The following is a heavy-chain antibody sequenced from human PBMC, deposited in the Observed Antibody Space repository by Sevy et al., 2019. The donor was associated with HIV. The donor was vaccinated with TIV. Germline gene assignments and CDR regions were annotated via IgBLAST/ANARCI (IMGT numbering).Heavy chain of an antibody. V-gene: IGHV3-7*01. D-gene: IGHD6-6*01. CDR1: GFTFSSYW. J-gene: IGHJ6*02. CDR2: IKQDGSEK. Sequence: GGSLRLSCAASGFTFSSYWMSWVRQAPGKGLEWVANIKQDGSEKYYVDSVKGRFTISRDNAKNSLYLQMNSLRAEDTAVYYCARYFPRIVAARTFGFNYGMDVWGQGTTVTVSS. CDR3: ARYFPRIVAARTFGFNYGMDV.